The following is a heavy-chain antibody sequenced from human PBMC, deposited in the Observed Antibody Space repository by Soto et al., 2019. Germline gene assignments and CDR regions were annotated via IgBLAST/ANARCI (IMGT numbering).Heavy chain of an antibody. CDR1: GFTFSSYA. J-gene: IGHJ4*02. CDR2: ISYDGSNK. Sequence: QVQLVESGGGVVQPGRSLRLSCAASGFTFSSYAMHWVRQAPGKGLEWVAVISYDGSNKYYADSVKGRFTISRDNSKNTLYMQLNSLRAEDTAVYYCAEGGGEYSSGWGYWGQGTLVTVSS. D-gene: IGHD6-19*01. CDR3: AEGGGEYSSGWGY. V-gene: IGHV3-30-3*02.